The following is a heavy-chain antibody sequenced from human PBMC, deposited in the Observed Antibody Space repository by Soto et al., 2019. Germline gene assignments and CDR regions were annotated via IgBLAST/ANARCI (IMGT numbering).Heavy chain of an antibody. CDR2: ISWSSNII. Sequence: EVQLVESGGGLVQPGRSLRLSCAASGFTFDDYAMHWARRVPGKGLEWVSSISWSSNIIGYADSVKGRFTISRDNAKNSLYLQMNSLRPEDTALYYCAKGGPDGFCSGGRCYFDYWGQGTLVTVSS. D-gene: IGHD2-15*01. CDR1: GFTFDDYA. J-gene: IGHJ4*02. V-gene: IGHV3-9*01. CDR3: AKGGPDGFCSGGRCYFDY.